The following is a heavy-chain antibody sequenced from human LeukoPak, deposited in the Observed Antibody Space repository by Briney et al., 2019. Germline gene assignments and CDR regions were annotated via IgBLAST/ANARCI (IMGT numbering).Heavy chain of an antibody. CDR2: INSDGSST. Sequence: PGGSLRLSCAASGFTFSSNWMHWVRQAPGKGLVWVSRINSDGSSTSYADSVKGRFTISRDNAKNTLYLQMNSLRAEDTAVYYCARVYYYGSGSYYPDIWGQGTMVTVSS. V-gene: IGHV3-74*01. J-gene: IGHJ3*02. D-gene: IGHD3-10*01. CDR1: GFTFSSNW. CDR3: ARVYYYGSGSYYPDI.